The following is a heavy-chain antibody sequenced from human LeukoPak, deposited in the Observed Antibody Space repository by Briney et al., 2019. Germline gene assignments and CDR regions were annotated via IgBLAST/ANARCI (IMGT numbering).Heavy chain of an antibody. CDR3: ASSKGFDY. CDR1: GFSFHTYG. Sequence: GGSLRLSCSASGFSFHTYGMHWVRKAPGKGLEWVAFIRFDGSSKYYADYVKGRFTISRDNSKNTLYLQMNSLRAEDTAVYYCASSKGFDYWGQGTLVTVSS. CDR2: IRFDGSSK. J-gene: IGHJ4*02. V-gene: IGHV3-30*02.